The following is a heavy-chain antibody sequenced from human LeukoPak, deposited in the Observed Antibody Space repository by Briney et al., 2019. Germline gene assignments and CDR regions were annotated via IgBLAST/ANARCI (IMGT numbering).Heavy chain of an antibody. CDR1: SGSISSYY. CDR3: ASSLIQLWLRD. Sequence: SETLSLTCTVSSGSISSYYWSWIRQPPGKGLEWIGYSDDSGSTNYNPSLKTRVTISVDMSKNHFSLKLSSVTAADTAVYYCASSLIQLWLRDWGQGTLVTVSS. J-gene: IGHJ4*02. CDR2: SDDSGST. V-gene: IGHV4-59*08. D-gene: IGHD5-18*01.